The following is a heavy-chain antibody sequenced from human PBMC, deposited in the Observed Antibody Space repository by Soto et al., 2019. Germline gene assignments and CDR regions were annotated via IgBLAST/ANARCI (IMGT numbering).Heavy chain of an antibody. CDR1: GYSLTSYW. J-gene: IGHJ4*02. CDR2: IYLGDSNI. D-gene: IGHD2-2*02. Sequence: RGESLKISCKGSGYSLTSYWIGWMRQTPGKGLEWMGMIYLGDSNIRYSPSFEGQVTISADKSITTAYLQWSSLKASDTAMYYCARQSYCSSTSCYTVDSWGQGTLVTVSS. V-gene: IGHV5-51*01. CDR3: ARQSYCSSTSCYTVDS.